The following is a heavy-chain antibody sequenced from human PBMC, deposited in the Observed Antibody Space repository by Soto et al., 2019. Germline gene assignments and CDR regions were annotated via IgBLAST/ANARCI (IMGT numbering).Heavy chain of an antibody. V-gene: IGHV3-9*01. CDR3: AKDVHPFTTRSIAADAFDY. CDR1: GFTFDDYA. D-gene: IGHD6-6*01. J-gene: IGHJ4*02. CDR2: ISWNSGSI. Sequence: EVQLVESGGGLVQPGRSLRLSCAASGFTFDDYAMHWVRQAPGKGLEGVSGISWNSGSIGYADSVKGRFTISRDNAKNSLYLQMNSLRAEDTALYYCAKDVHPFTTRSIAADAFDYWGQGTLVTVSS.